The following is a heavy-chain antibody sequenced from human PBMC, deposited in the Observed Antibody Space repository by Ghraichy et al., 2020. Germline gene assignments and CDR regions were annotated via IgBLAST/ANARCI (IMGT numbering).Heavy chain of an antibody. Sequence: SETLSLTCTVSGGSISSSSYYWGWIRQPPGKGLEWIGSIYYSGSTYYNPSLKSRVTISVDTSKNQFSLKLSSVTAADTAVYYCAREVHSYGHYYYYGMDVWGQGTTVTVSS. CDR1: GGSISSSSYY. V-gene: IGHV4-39*02. CDR2: IYYSGST. J-gene: IGHJ6*02. D-gene: IGHD5-18*01. CDR3: AREVHSYGHYYYYGMDV.